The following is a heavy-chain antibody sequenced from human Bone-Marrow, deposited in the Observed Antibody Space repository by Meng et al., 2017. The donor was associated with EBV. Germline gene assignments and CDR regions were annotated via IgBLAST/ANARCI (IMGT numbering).Heavy chain of an antibody. V-gene: IGHV1-69*01. Sequence: QWQLVQSGAGVKKPGSSVKVACKASGGTFSSYAIGWVRQAPGQGLEWMGGIIPIFGTANYAQKFQGRVTITADESTSTAYMELSSLRSEDTAVYYCASATNTAMVPTLTYWGQGTLVTVSS. CDR1: GGTFSSYA. CDR2: IIPIFGTA. CDR3: ASATNTAMVPTLTY. J-gene: IGHJ4*02. D-gene: IGHD5-18*01.